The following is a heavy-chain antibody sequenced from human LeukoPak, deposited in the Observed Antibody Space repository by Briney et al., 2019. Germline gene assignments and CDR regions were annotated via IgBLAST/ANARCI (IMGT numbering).Heavy chain of an antibody. V-gene: IGHV4-34*01. CDR2: INHSGST. D-gene: IGHD5-24*01. CDR1: GGSFSGYY. CDR3: ARARWLQYPWYFDY. J-gene: IGHJ4*02. Sequence: PSETLSLTCAVYGGSFSGYYWSWIRQPPGKGLEWIGEINHSGSTNYNPSLKSRVTISVDTSKNQFSLKLSSVTAADTAVYYCARARWLQYPWYFDYWGQGTLVTVSS.